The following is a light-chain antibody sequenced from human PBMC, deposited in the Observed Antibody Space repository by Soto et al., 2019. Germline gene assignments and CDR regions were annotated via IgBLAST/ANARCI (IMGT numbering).Light chain of an antibody. CDR1: SSDVGAYNF. J-gene: IGLJ1*01. Sequence: QSVLTQHASGSGSPGQSITISCTGTSSDVGAYNFVSWHQQHPGKAPKLMIYNVYDRPSGISYRFSGSKSGNTASLTISGLQGEDEADYYCSAYTVSRTYVFGTGTKVTVL. V-gene: IGLV2-14*03. CDR2: NVY. CDR3: SAYTVSRTYV.